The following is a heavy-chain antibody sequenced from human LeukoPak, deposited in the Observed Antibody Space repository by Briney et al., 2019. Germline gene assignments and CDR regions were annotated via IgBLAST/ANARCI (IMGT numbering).Heavy chain of an antibody. CDR3: ARRRGSSGYSTSAAFDI. V-gene: IGHV3-48*03. Sequence: GGSLRLSCAASGFTFSSYEMNWGRQAPGKGLEWVSYISSSGSTIYYADSVKGRFTISRDNAKNSLYLQMNSLRAEDTAVYYCARRRGSSGYSTSAAFDIWGQGTMVTVSS. CDR1: GFTFSSYE. J-gene: IGHJ3*02. D-gene: IGHD3-22*01. CDR2: ISSSGSTI.